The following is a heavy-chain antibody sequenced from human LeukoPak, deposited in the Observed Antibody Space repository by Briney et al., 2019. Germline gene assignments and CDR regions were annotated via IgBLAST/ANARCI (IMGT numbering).Heavy chain of an antibody. Sequence: EASVKVSCKASGYTFTGYYMHWVRQAPGQGLEWMGRINPNSGGTNYAQKFQGRVTMTRDTSISTAYMELSRLRSDDMAVYYCARDSTQRYYYDSSGYYYGVDYWGQGTLVTVSS. CDR3: ARDSTQRYYYDSSGYYYGVDY. V-gene: IGHV1-2*06. CDR2: INPNSGGT. D-gene: IGHD3-22*01. CDR1: GYTFTGYY. J-gene: IGHJ4*02.